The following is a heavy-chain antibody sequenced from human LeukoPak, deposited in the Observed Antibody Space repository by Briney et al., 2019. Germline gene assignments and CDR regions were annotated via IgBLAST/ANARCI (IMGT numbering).Heavy chain of an antibody. CDR3: ARALAVADAFDI. Sequence: SETLSLTCAVYGGSFSGYYWSWIRQPPGKGLEWIGSIYDSGSTYYNPSLMSRVTVSVDGSKNQFSLKLSSVTAADTAVYYCARALAVADAFDIWGQGTVVTVSS. CDR1: GGSFSGYY. D-gene: IGHD6-19*01. J-gene: IGHJ3*02. V-gene: IGHV4-34*01. CDR2: IYDSGST.